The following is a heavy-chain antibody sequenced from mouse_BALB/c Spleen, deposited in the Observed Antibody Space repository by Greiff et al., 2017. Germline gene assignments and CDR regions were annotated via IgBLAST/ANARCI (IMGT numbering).Heavy chain of an antibody. D-gene: IGHD2-2*01. Sequence: QVQLQQSGAELARPGASVKMSCKASGYTFTSYTMHWVKQRPGQGLEWIGYINPSSGYTNYNQKFKDKATLTADKSSSTAYMQLSSLTSEDSAVYYCARGGAVTWTCFAYWGQGSLVTVS. CDR1: GYTFTSYT. CDR3: ARGGAVTWTCFAY. J-gene: IGHJ3*01. CDR2: INPSSGYT. V-gene: IGHV1-4*01.